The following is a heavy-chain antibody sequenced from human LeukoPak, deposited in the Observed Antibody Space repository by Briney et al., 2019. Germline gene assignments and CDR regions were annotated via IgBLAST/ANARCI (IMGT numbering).Heavy chain of an antibody. CDR2: ISYSGST. J-gene: IGHJ5*02. Sequence: SESLSLTCTVSGDSISSSYWSWIRQPPGKGLEWIGYISYSGSTSSNPSLRSRVTISVDTSKNQFSLRLTSVTAADTAMYYCARGGQLNWFDPWGQGTLVTVSS. V-gene: IGHV4-59*01. D-gene: IGHD5-18*01. CDR3: ARGGQLNWFDP. CDR1: GDSISSSY.